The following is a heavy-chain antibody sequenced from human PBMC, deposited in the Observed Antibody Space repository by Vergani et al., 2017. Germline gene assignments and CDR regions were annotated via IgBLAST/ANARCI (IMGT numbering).Heavy chain of an antibody. CDR1: GFTFSSHA. Sequence: EVQLLQSEGAVVQPGGSLRLSCVASGFTFSSHAMSWVRQGHGQGLEWVSSIKNTGDSTHYADCVKGRFTISRDNSKNTLYLQINSLRVEDTAVYYCGTGSENYNWGQGTLVTVSS. V-gene: IGHV3-23*01. CDR3: GTGSENYN. J-gene: IGHJ4*02. CDR2: IKNTGDST. D-gene: IGHD5-24*01.